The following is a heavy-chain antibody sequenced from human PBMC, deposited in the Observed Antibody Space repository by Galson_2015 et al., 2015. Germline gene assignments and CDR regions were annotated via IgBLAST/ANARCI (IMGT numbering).Heavy chain of an antibody. CDR1: GGTFSSYA. CDR2: IIPIFGTA. CDR3: ARKGSDCSGGSCYPHYYYYYGMDV. J-gene: IGHJ6*02. D-gene: IGHD2-15*01. V-gene: IGHV1-69*01. Sequence: SCKASGGTFSSYAISWVRQAPGQGLEWMGGIIPIFGTANYAQKFQGRVTITADESTSTAYMELSSLRSEDTAVYYCARKGSDCSGGSCYPHYYYYYGMDVWGQGTTVTVSS.